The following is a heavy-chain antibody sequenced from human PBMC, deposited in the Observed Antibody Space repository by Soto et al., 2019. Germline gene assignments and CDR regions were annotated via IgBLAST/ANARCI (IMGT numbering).Heavy chain of an antibody. Sequence: SETLSLTCTVSGGSISSYYWSWIRQPPGKGLEWIGYIYYSGSTNYNPSLKSRVTISVDTSKNQFSLKLSSMTAADTAVYYCARGRGYCSGGSCYPFDPWGQGTLVTVSS. D-gene: IGHD2-15*01. CDR3: ARGRGYCSGGSCYPFDP. CDR2: IYYSGST. V-gene: IGHV4-59*01. J-gene: IGHJ5*02. CDR1: GGSISSYY.